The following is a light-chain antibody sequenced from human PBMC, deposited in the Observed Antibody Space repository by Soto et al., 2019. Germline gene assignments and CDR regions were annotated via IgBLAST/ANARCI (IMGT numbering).Light chain of an antibody. Sequence: QSVLTQPPSVSGSPGQSVAISCTGTSSDVGSSNGVSWYQQPPGTAPKLMIYDVTNRPSGVPDRFSGFKSGNTASLTISGLQAEDEADYYCSSYTSSGTYVFGTGTRSPS. CDR3: SSYTSSGTYV. CDR2: DVT. V-gene: IGLV2-18*02. CDR1: SSDVGSSNG. J-gene: IGLJ1*01.